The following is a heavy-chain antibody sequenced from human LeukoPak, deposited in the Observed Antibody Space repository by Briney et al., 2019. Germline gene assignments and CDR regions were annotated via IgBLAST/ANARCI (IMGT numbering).Heavy chain of an antibody. Sequence: GASVNVSCKASGSTFTSYGISWVRQAPGQGLEWMGWISAYNGNTNYAQKLQGRVTMTTDTSTSTAYMELRSLRSDDTAVYYCARDLIDCSGGSCYDWFDPWGQGTLVTVSS. J-gene: IGHJ5*02. CDR3: ARDLIDCSGGSCYDWFDP. CDR1: GSTFTSYG. D-gene: IGHD2-15*01. CDR2: ISAYNGNT. V-gene: IGHV1-18*04.